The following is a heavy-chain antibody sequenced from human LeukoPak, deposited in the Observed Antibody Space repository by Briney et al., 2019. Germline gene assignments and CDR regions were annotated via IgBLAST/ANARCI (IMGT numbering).Heavy chain of an antibody. D-gene: IGHD1-26*01. Sequence: PSETLSLTCAVYGGSFSGYYWSWIRQPPGKGLEWIGEINHSGSTNYNPSLKSRVTISVDTSKNQFSLKLSSVTAADTAVYYCARRYSGSYFGNAFDIWGQGTMVTVSS. CDR1: GGSFSGYY. CDR3: ARRYSGSYFGNAFDI. J-gene: IGHJ3*02. V-gene: IGHV4-34*01. CDR2: INHSGST.